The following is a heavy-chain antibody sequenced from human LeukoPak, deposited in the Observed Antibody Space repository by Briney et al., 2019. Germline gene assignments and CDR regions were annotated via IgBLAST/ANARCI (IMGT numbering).Heavy chain of an antibody. J-gene: IGHJ4*02. CDR2: INHSGST. Sequence: PSETLSLTCAVYGGSFSGYYWIRQPPGKGLEWIGEINHSGSTNYNPSLKSRVTISVDTSKNQFSLKLSSVTAADTAVYYCARGRYSSGWPFDYWGQGTLVTVSS. V-gene: IGHV4-34*01. CDR3: ARGRYSSGWPFDY. CDR1: GGSFSGYY. D-gene: IGHD6-19*01.